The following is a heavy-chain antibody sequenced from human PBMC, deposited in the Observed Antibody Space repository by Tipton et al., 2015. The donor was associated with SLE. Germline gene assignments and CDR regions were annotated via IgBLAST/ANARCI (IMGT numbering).Heavy chain of an antibody. CDR1: GGSFSGYY. V-gene: IGHV4-34*01. D-gene: IGHD4-17*01. CDR2: INHSGST. CDR3: ARAPLHGDYDY. J-gene: IGHJ4*02. Sequence: TLSLTCAVYGGSFSGYYWNWIRQPPGKGLEWIGEINHSGSTNYNPSLKSRVTISVDTSKNLFSLRLSSVTAADTAVYYCARAPLHGDYDYWGQGTLVTVSS.